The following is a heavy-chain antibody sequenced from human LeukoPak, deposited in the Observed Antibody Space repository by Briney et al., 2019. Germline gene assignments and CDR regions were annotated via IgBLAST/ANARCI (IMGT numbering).Heavy chain of an antibody. CDR2: ISSNGGST. J-gene: IGHJ3*02. CDR1: GFTFSNFA. CDR3: VKSREGAFDI. D-gene: IGHD1-26*01. Sequence: GGSLRLSCAASGFTFSNFAMNWVRQAPGKGLEYVSAISSNGGSTYYADSVKGRFTISRDNSKNTLYLQMSSLRAEDTAVYYCVKSREGAFDIWGQGTMVTVSS. V-gene: IGHV3-64D*06.